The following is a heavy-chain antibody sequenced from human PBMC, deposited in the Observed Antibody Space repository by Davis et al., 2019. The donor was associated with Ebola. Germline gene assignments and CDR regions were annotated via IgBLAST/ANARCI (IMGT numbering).Heavy chain of an antibody. J-gene: IGHJ4*02. Sequence: PGGSLRLSCAASGFTFSSYEMNWVRQAPGKGLEWVSYISSSGSTTYYADSVKGRFTISRDNSKNTLYLQMNSLRAEDTAVYYCARGWELPRIYFDYWGQGTLVTVSS. D-gene: IGHD1-26*01. CDR1: GFTFSSYE. V-gene: IGHV3-48*03. CDR3: ARGWELPRIYFDY. CDR2: ISSSGSTT.